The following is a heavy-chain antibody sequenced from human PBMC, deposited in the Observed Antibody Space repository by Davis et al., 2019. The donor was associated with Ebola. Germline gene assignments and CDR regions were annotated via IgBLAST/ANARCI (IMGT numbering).Heavy chain of an antibody. J-gene: IGHJ4*02. CDR1: GFTFSSYG. Sequence: GESLKISCAASGFTFSSYGMHWVRQAPGKGLEWVAVIWYDGSNKYYADSVKGRFTISRDNSKNTLYLQMNSLRAEDTAVYYCARAYDILTGSLLDYWGQGTLVTVSS. CDR2: IWYDGSNK. V-gene: IGHV3-33*01. D-gene: IGHD3-9*01. CDR3: ARAYDILTGSLLDY.